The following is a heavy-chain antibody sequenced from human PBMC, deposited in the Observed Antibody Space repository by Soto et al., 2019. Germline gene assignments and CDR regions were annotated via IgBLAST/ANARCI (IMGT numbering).Heavy chain of an antibody. Sequence: SETLSLTCTVSGGKISSYDWSWIRQPPGKGLEWIGYIYYSGSTNYNPSLKSRVTISVDTSKNQFSLKLSSVTAADTAVYYCAREGVSSSWYNYYGMDVWGQGTTVTVSS. CDR3: AREGVSSSWYNYYGMDV. D-gene: IGHD6-13*01. J-gene: IGHJ6*02. V-gene: IGHV4-59*01. CDR2: IYYSGST. CDR1: GGKISSYD.